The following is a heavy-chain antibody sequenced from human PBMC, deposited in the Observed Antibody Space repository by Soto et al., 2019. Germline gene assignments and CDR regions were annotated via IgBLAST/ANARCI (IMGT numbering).Heavy chain of an antibody. CDR3: ARAYDILTGYFPGFDP. CDR2: IYYSGST. Sequence: PSETLSLTCTVSGGSISSYYWSWIRQPPGKGLEWIGYIYYSGSTNYNPSLKSRVTISVDTSKNQFSLKLSSVTAADTAVYYCARAYDILTGYFPGFDPWGQGTLVTVSS. J-gene: IGHJ5*02. D-gene: IGHD3-9*01. CDR1: GGSISSYY. V-gene: IGHV4-59*01.